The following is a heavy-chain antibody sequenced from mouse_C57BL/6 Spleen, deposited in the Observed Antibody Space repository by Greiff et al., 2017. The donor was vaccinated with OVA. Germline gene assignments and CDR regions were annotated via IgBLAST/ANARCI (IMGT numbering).Heavy chain of an antibody. Sequence: EVKVEESEGGLVQPGSSMKLSCTASGFTFSDYYMAWVRQVPEKGLEWVANINYDGSSTYYLDSLKSRFIISRDNAKNILYLQMSSLKSEDTATYYCARVDYYGSSYLNAMDYWGQGTSVTVSS. D-gene: IGHD1-1*01. J-gene: IGHJ4*01. CDR3: ARVDYYGSSYLNAMDY. CDR1: GFTFSDYY. CDR2: INYDGSST. V-gene: IGHV5-16*01.